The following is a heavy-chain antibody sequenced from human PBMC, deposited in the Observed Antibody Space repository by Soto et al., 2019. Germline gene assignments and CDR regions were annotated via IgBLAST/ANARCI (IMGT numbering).Heavy chain of an antibody. D-gene: IGHD4-17*01. CDR2: ISSSGSTI. V-gene: IGHV3-11*01. CDR1: GFTFSDYY. CDR3: ARIYGGNPTPTDY. Sequence: QVQLVESGGGLVKPGGSLRLSCAASGFTFSDYYMSWIRQAPGKGLEWVSYISSSGSTIYYADSVKGRFTISRDNAKDRLYLQMKSLIAEETAVYYCARIYGGNPTPTDYWGQGTLVTVSS. J-gene: IGHJ4*02.